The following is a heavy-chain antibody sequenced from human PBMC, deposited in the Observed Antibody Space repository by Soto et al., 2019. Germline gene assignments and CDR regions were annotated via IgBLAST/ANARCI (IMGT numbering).Heavy chain of an antibody. CDR3: ARPTVVTPVAFDI. V-gene: IGHV3-30-3*01. Sequence: VGSLRLSCAASGFTFSSYAMHWVRQAPGKGLEWVAVISYDGSNKYYADSVKGRFTISRDNSKNTLYLQMNSLRAEDTAVYYCARPTVVTPVAFDIWGQGTMVTVSS. CDR2: ISYDGSNK. D-gene: IGHD4-17*01. J-gene: IGHJ3*02. CDR1: GFTFSSYA.